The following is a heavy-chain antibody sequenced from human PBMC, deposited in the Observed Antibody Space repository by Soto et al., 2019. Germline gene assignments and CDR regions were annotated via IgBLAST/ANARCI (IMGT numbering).Heavy chain of an antibody. D-gene: IGHD1-26*01. CDR2: IEGDGSEK. J-gene: IGHJ4*02. V-gene: IGHV3-7*05. CDR3: VRGLYTGSPHFFY. Sequence: GGPRNLSLEASEFSFSTYWLTWARQAPGKGLEWVANIEGDGSEKNYLDSVKGRFTVSRDNAKRSLYLQMNSLRVEDTAVYYCVRGLYTGSPHFFYWGRGTLVTVSS. CDR1: EFSFSTYW.